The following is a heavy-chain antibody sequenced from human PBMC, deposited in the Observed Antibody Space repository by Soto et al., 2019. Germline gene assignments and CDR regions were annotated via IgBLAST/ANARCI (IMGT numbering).Heavy chain of an antibody. CDR2: ISSTTNYI. Sequence: GGSLRLSCAASGFTFTRYSMNWVRQAPGKGLEWVSSISSTTNYIYYADSMRGRFTVSRDNAKNSVYLEMNSLSAEDTAVYYCARESEDLTSNFDYWGQGTLVTVSS. V-gene: IGHV3-21*01. CDR1: GFTFTRYS. CDR3: ARESEDLTSNFDY. J-gene: IGHJ4*02.